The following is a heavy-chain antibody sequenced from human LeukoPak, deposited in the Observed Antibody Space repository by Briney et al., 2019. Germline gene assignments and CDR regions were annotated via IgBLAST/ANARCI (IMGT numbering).Heavy chain of an antibody. Sequence: GGSLRLSCAASGFTFNLYWMHWVRQAPGKGLEWLSRISDDGTTTNYADSVKGRFTISRDNAKNTLYLQMNSLRVDDTAVYYCARDSRYYYGSGSYQPYWFDPWGQGTLVTVSS. CDR3: ARDSRYYYGSGSYQPYWFDP. J-gene: IGHJ5*02. CDR1: GFTFNLYW. D-gene: IGHD3-10*01. CDR2: ISDDGTTT. V-gene: IGHV3-74*01.